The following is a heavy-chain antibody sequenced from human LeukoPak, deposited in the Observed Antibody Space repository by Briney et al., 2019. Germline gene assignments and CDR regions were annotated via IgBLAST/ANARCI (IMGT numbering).Heavy chain of an antibody. CDR1: GFTFSSYG. Sequence: PGRSLRLSCAASGFTFSSYGVHWVRQAPGKGLGWVAVIWYDGSGKYYADSVKGRFTISRDNSKNTLYLQMNSLRAEDTAVYYCARDPIMFHSSGYYLYFDYWGQGTLVTVSS. CDR3: ARDPIMFHSSGYYLYFDY. V-gene: IGHV3-33*01. J-gene: IGHJ4*02. CDR2: IWYDGSGK. D-gene: IGHD3-22*01.